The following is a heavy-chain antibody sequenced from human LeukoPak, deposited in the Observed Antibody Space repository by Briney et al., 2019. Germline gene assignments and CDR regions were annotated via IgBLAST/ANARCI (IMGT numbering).Heavy chain of an antibody. V-gene: IGHV3-53*01. D-gene: IGHD3-10*01. CDR2: IYSGGST. CDR3: ARDRDYYYGMDV. CDR1: GFTVSSNY. Sequence: GGSLRLSCAASGFTVSSNYMSWVRQAPGKGLEWVSVIYSGGSTYYADSVKGRFTISRDNSKNTLYLQMNSLRAEDTAVYYCARDRDYYYGMDVWGQGTTVIVSS. J-gene: IGHJ6*02.